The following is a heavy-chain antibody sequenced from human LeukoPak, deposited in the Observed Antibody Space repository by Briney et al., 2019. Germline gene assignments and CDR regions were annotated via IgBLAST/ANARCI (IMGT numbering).Heavy chain of an antibody. CDR1: GLTSGING. CDR3: ATDCCSGEGTRLDY. V-gene: IGHV3-23*01. CDR2: IDNSGART. Sequence: PGGSLRPSCAASGLTSGINGMAWVRQAPGKGLEWLSTIDNSGARTHYTDSVKGRLTISRDNSKDTLFLQIDSLRVEDTAIYYCATDCCSGEGTRLDYWGQGTLVTVSS. D-gene: IGHD2-21*01. J-gene: IGHJ4*02.